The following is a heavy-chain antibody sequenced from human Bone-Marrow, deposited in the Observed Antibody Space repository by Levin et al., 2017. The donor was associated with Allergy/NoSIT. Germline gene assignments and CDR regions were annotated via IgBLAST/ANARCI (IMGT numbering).Heavy chain of an antibody. CDR3: ARDLSSRWYEEDYHYGMDA. Sequence: SGGSLRLSCGASGFTFSNYRMNWVRQAPGKGLEWVASILDSTSYIFYADSVQGRFTISRDNGKGSLFLQMNSLRAEDTGIYYCARDLSSRWYEEDYHYGMDAWGHGTTVSVSS. D-gene: IGHD6-13*01. J-gene: IGHJ6*02. V-gene: IGHV3-21*01. CDR2: ILDSTSYI. CDR1: GFTFSNYR.